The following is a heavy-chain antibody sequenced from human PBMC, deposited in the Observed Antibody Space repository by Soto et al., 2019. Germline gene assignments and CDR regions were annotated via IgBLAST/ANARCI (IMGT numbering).Heavy chain of an antibody. D-gene: IGHD3-10*01. Sequence: ASVKVSCKASGYTFTSYGISWVRQAPGQGLEWMGWISAYNGNTNYAQKLQGRVTMTTDTSTSTAYMELRSLRSDDTAVYYCARTARFGELLVGMDVWAKGPRSPSP. CDR3: ARTARFGELLVGMDV. CDR1: GYTFTSYG. CDR2: ISAYNGNT. J-gene: IGHJ6*02. V-gene: IGHV1-18*01.